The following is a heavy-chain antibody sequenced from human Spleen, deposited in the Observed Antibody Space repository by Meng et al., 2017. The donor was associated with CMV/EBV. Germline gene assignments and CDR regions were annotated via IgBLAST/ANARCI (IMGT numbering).Heavy chain of an antibody. D-gene: IGHD3-3*01. CDR1: GFTFRSYG. V-gene: IGHV3-23*01. J-gene: IGHJ4*02. Sequence: GGSLRLSCAASGFTFRSYGMGWVRQAPGKGLEWVSGIGTSGETTYYADSVKGRFTISRDNSKNTLYLQMNSLRAEDTAVYYCAKSPREWLSPFDYWGQGTLVTVSS. CDR3: AKSPREWLSPFDY. CDR2: IGTSGETT.